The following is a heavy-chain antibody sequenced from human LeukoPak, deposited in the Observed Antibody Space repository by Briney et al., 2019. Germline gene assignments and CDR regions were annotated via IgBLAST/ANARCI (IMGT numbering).Heavy chain of an antibody. D-gene: IGHD3-10*01. CDR3: ARFEVNYEAGRSYFYFDY. CDR2: IYPDDSDT. Sequence: GESLKISCRGSGYSFNNYWIGWVRQMPGKGMEWMGIIYPDDSDTRYSPSFQGQVTFSADKSISTAFLQLTSLKASATALYYCARFEVNYEAGRSYFYFDYWGQGTLVTVSP. J-gene: IGHJ4*02. V-gene: IGHV5-51*01. CDR1: GYSFNNYW.